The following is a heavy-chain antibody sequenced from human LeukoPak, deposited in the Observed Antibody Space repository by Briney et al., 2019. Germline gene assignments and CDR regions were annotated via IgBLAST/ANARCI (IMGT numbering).Heavy chain of an antibody. D-gene: IGHD6-19*01. J-gene: IGHJ4*02. CDR3: ARQWLVNG. CDR1: GFTFSNYA. CDR2: ISESGGTT. V-gene: IGHV3-23*01. Sequence: GSLRLSCAASGFTFSNYAMNWVRQAPGQGLEWVSSISESGGTTDYADSVKGRFTISRDNSKNTLYLQMNSLRAEVTAVYYCARQWLVNGWGQGTLVTVSS.